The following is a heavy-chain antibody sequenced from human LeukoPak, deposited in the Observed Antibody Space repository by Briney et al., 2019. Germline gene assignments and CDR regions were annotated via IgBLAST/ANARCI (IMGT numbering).Heavy chain of an antibody. J-gene: IGHJ4*02. V-gene: IGHV1-69*05. D-gene: IGHD3-3*01. CDR1: GGTFSSYA. CDR3: PRVPLTYDFWSGTFDY. Sequence: SVKVSCKASGGTFSSYAISWVRQAPGQGLEGMGGIIPIFGTANYAQKFQGRVTITTDESTSTAYMELSSLRSEDTAVYYCPRVPLTYDFWSGTFDYWGQGTLVTVSS. CDR2: IIPIFGTA.